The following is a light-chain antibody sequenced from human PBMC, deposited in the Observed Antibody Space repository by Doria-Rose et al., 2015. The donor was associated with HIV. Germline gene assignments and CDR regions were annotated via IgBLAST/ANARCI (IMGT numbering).Light chain of an antibody. J-gene: IGLJ1*01. V-gene: IGLV1-40*01. Sequence: QPGLTQPPSVSGAPGQRVAISCTGSSSNIGAGFDVNWYQQLSGTAAKLLIHGHSNRPLRVPGRIPCFQSCTSASLAISGLRAEDEADYYCQSYDSRLSVYVFGTGTKVTVL. CDR2: GHS. CDR3: QSYDSRLSVYV. CDR1: SSNIGAGFD.